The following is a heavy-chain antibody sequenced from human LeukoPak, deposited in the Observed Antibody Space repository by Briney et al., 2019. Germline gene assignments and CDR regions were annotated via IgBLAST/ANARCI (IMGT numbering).Heavy chain of an antibody. J-gene: IGHJ4*02. CDR2: IWYDGSNK. CDR1: GFTFSNYG. V-gene: IGHV3-33*01. Sequence: GRSLRLSCAASGFTFSNYGMHWVRQAPGKGLEWVAVIWYDGSNKYYADSVKGRFTISRDNSKNTLYLQMTSLRDDDTAVYHCARGYGSGSYPIDYWGQGTLVTVPS. CDR3: ARGYGSGSYPIDY. D-gene: IGHD3-10*01.